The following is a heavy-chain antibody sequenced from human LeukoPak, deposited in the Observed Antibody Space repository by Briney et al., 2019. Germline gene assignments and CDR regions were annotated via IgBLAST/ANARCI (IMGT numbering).Heavy chain of an antibody. Sequence: ASVKVSCKASGYTFTSYGITWVRQAPGQGLEWMGWSSSYNGKTNYVQKFQGRVTMTTDTSTSTAYMELRSLRSDDMAVYYCARQPVAMAARYYYYGMDVWGQGTTVTVSS. CDR2: SSSYNGKT. D-gene: IGHD5-18*01. CDR1: GYTFTSYG. V-gene: IGHV1-18*03. J-gene: IGHJ6*02. CDR3: ARQPVAMAARYYYYGMDV.